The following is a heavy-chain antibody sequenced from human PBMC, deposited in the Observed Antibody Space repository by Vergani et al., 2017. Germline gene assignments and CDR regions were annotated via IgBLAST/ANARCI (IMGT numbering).Heavy chain of an antibody. D-gene: IGHD5-12*01. CDR1: GGTFSSYA. V-gene: IGHV1-69*17. J-gene: IGHJ6*02. CDR3: ARMVVATIKDYYYGMDF. CDR2: IIPIFGIA. Sequence: QVQLVQSGAEVKKPGSSVKVSCKASGGTFSSYAISWVRQAPGQGLEWMGGIIPIFGIANYAQKFQGRVTITAAKSTSTAYMELSSLRSEDTAVYYCARMVVATIKDYYYGMDFWGQGTTVTVSS.